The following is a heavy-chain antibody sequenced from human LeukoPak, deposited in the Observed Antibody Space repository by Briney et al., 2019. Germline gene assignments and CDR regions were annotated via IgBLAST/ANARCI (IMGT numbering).Heavy chain of an antibody. V-gene: IGHV3-23*01. J-gene: IGHJ4*02. CDR1: GFTSSDYT. CDR2: ISVSDDST. CDR3: AKDRYCSSTNCPYDY. Sequence: GGSLRLSCAASGFTSSDYTMNWVRQAPGKGLEWVSGISVSDDSTYYADSVKGRFTMSRVNSNNMLYLQMNSLRAEDTAVYYCAKDRYCSSTNCPYDYWGQGTLVIVSS. D-gene: IGHD2-2*01.